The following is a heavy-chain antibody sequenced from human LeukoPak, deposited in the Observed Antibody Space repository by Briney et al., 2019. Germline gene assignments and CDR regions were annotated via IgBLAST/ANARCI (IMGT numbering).Heavy chain of an antibody. J-gene: IGHJ5*02. CDR3: AKVPPSITAAGNWLDP. D-gene: IGHD6-13*01. V-gene: IGHV1-2*06. CDR2: INPNTGGT. Sequence: ASVKVSCKASGYTFTGYYIHWVRQAPGQGLEWMERINPNTGGTNYAQKFQGRVTMTRDTSITTAYMELSRLTSDDTAIYYCAKVPPSITAAGNWLDPWGQGALVTVSS. CDR1: GYTFTGYY.